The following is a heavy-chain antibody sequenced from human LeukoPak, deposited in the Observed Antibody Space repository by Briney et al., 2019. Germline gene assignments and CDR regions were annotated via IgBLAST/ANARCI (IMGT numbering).Heavy chain of an antibody. CDR2: ISSSGGST. Sequence: GGSLRLSCAAAGFTFNNYAMSWVRQAPGKGLEWVSSISSSGGSTYYPDSVKGRFTISRDSSKKTLYLQMNSLRDEDTAVYYCARDGGYAAYWGQGTLVTVSS. CDR1: GFTFNNYA. J-gene: IGHJ4*02. D-gene: IGHD5-12*01. V-gene: IGHV3-23*01. CDR3: ARDGGYAAY.